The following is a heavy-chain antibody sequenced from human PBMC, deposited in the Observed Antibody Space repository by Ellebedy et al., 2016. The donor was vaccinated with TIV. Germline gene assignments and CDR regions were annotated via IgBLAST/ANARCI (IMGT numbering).Heavy chain of an antibody. CDR3: ARAVGGSGAY. V-gene: IGHV3-7*01. J-gene: IGHJ4*02. Sequence: GGSLRLXXAASGFTFSSYWMHWVRQAPGKGLEWVANIKPDGSVKYYVDSVKGRFTISRDNAKNSLYLQMNSLRAEDTAVYYCARAVGGSGAYWGQGTVVTVSS. D-gene: IGHD3-3*01. CDR2: IKPDGSVK. CDR1: GFTFSSYW.